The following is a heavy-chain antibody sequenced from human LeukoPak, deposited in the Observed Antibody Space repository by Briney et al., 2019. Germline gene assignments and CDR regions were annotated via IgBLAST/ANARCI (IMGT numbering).Heavy chain of an antibody. J-gene: IGHJ4*02. Sequence: SETLSLTCAVFGGSFSGYYWSWIRQSPGKGLEWIGEVNHSGNTNYNPSLKSRVTISVDTSKKQFSLKLTSVTAADTAVYYCARDCSSSSCYLDHWGQGTLVTVSS. CDR1: GGSFSGYY. CDR3: ARDCSSSSCYLDH. CDR2: VNHSGNT. V-gene: IGHV4-34*01. D-gene: IGHD2-15*01.